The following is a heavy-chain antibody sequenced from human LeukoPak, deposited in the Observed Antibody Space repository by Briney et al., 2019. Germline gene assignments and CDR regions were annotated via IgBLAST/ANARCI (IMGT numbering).Heavy chain of an antibody. V-gene: IGHV4-59*01. Sequence: SETLSLTCTVSGGSISSYYWSWIRQPPGKGLERIGYIYYSGSTNYNPSLKSRVTISVDTSKNQFSLKLSSVTAADTAVYYCARQVYYYGSGSPFLRVTFDIWGQGTMVTVSS. CDR2: IYYSGST. J-gene: IGHJ3*02. D-gene: IGHD3-10*01. CDR1: GGSISSYY. CDR3: ARQVYYYGSGSPFLRVTFDI.